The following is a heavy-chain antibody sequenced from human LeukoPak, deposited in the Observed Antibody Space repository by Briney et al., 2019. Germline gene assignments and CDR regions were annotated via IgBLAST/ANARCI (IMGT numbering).Heavy chain of an antibody. Sequence: SETLSLTCTMSGGSISTYYCSWIRQPPGKGLEWIGYIYYSGNTNYNPSLKSRVAISIDTSKRQFSLKLTSVTAADTAIYYCAKLPTMTTMGYWGQGTLVTVSS. J-gene: IGHJ4*02. CDR2: IYYSGNT. CDR1: GGSISTYY. V-gene: IGHV4-59*08. D-gene: IGHD1-14*01. CDR3: AKLPTMTTMGY.